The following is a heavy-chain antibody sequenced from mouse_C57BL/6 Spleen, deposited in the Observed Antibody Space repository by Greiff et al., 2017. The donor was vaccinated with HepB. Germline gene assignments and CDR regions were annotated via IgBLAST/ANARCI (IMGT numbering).Heavy chain of an antibody. CDR3: AREGYGSSYFDY. CDR1: GYSFTGYY. J-gene: IGHJ2*01. V-gene: IGHV1-42*01. D-gene: IGHD1-1*01. Sequence: VQLQQSGPELVKPGASVKISCKASGYSFTGYYMNWVKQSPEKSLEWIGEINPSTGGTTYNQKFKAKATLTVDKSSSTAYMQLKSLTSEDSAVYYCAREGYGSSYFDYWGQGTTLTVSS. CDR2: INPSTGGT.